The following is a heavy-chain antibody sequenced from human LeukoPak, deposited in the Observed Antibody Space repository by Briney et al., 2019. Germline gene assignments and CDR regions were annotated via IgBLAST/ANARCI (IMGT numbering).Heavy chain of an antibody. D-gene: IGHD4/OR15-4a*01. Sequence: PGGSLRLSCAASGFIFRTYWMSWVRQAPGKGLEWVANIKQDGSENYYVDSVKGRFTISRDNAKNSVYLEMNNLRADDTAVYHCARHMVLSPCDYWGPGTVVTVSS. CDR3: ARHMVLSPCDY. CDR1: GFIFRTYW. V-gene: IGHV3-7*03. J-gene: IGHJ4*02. CDR2: IKQDGSEN.